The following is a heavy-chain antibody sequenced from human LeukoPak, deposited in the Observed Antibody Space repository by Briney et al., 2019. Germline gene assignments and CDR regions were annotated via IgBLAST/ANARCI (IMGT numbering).Heavy chain of an antibody. V-gene: IGHV3-30*02. CDR3: AKDGTTVVRDFDY. J-gene: IGHJ4*02. D-gene: IGHD4-23*01. CDR1: GFTFSSYG. Sequence: PGGSLRLSCAASGFTFSSYGMHWVRLAPGKGLEWVAFIRYDGSNKYYADSVKGRFTISRDNSKNTLYLQMNSLRAEDTAVYYCAKDGTTVVRDFDYWGQGTLVTVSS. CDR2: IRYDGSNK.